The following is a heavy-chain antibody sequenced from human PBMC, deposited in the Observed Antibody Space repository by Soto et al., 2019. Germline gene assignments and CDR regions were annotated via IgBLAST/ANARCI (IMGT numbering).Heavy chain of an antibody. Sequence: SETLSLTCTVSGRSISSSNYYWGWIRQPPGKGLEWIGSIYYSGSTYYNPSLKSRVTISVDTSKNQFSLKLSSVTAADTAVYYCARGRGIAVARRWFDPWGQGTLVTVS. J-gene: IGHJ5*02. D-gene: IGHD6-19*01. CDR3: ARGRGIAVARRWFDP. CDR2: IYYSGST. V-gene: IGHV4-39*01. CDR1: GRSISSSNYY.